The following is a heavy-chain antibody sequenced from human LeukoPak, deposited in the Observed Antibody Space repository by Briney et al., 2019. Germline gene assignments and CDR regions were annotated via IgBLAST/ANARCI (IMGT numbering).Heavy chain of an antibody. CDR2: IYYSGST. J-gene: IGHJ4*02. D-gene: IGHD3-9*01. CDR3: ARLDDILTSIDY. CDR1: GGSGRSYD. Sequence: SESLSLASSDSGGSGRSYDRGWIRQPPGKGLEWIGYIYYSGSTNYNPSLKSRVTISVDTSKNQFSLKLSSVTAADTAVYYCARLDDILTSIDYWGQGTLVTVSS. V-gene: IGHV4-59*02.